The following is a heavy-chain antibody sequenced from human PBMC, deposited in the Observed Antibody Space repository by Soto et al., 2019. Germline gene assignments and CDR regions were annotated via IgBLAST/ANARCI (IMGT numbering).Heavy chain of an antibody. CDR2: IYYSGST. D-gene: IGHD3-9*01. V-gene: IGHV4-59*01. CDR3: ARAYYDILTGYYKFGYFDY. Sequence: PSETLSLTCTVSCGSISSYYWSWIRQPPGKGLEWIGYIYYSGSTNYNPSLKSRVTISVDTSKNQFSLKLSSVTAADTAVYYCARAYYDILTGYYKFGYFDYWGQGTLVTVSS. J-gene: IGHJ4*02. CDR1: CGSISSYY.